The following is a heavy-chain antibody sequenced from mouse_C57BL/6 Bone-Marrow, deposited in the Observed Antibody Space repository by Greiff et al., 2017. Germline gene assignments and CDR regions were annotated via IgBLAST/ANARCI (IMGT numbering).Heavy chain of an antibody. CDR2: ICPGDGDT. J-gene: IGHJ3*01. Sequence: QVQLQQSGPELVQPGASVKISCKASGYAFSSSWMNWVKQRPGTGLEWIGRICPGDGDTNYNGKFKGKATLTADKSSSTAYMQLSSLTSEDSAVYFCARGGYDAWFAYWGQGTLVTVSA. CDR3: ARGGYDAWFAY. CDR1: GYAFSSSW. D-gene: IGHD2-2*01. V-gene: IGHV1-82*01.